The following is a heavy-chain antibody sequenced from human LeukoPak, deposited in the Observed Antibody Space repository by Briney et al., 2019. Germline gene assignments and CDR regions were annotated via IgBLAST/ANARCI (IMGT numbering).Heavy chain of an antibody. D-gene: IGHD3-10*01. V-gene: IGHV4-34*01. CDR2: INHSGST. CDR3: ARGANYYGSGSYYY. Sequence: SETLSLTCAVYGGSFSAYYWSWIRQSPGKGLEWIGEINHSGSTNYNPSLKSRVTISEDTSKNQFSLKLSSVTAADTAVYYCARGANYYGSGSYYYWGQGTLVTVSS. J-gene: IGHJ4*02. CDR1: GGSFSAYY.